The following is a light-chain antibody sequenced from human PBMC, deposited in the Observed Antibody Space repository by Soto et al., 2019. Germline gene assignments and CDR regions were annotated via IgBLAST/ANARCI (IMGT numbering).Light chain of an antibody. CDR3: QQYGSWWT. Sequence: EIVLTQSPGTLSLSPGERATLSCRASQSVSSSYLAWYQQKPGQAPRLLIYGASSSATGIPDRFSGSGSGTDFTLTISRLEPEDFAVYYCQQYGSWWTFGQGTKVEIK. CDR2: GAS. V-gene: IGKV3-20*01. CDR1: QSVSSSY. J-gene: IGKJ1*01.